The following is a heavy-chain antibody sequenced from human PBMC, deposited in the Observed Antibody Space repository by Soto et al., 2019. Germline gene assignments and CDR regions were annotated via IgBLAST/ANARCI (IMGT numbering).Heavy chain of an antibody. V-gene: IGHV3-23*01. J-gene: IGHJ4*02. CDR3: AKAGKLGYCTNGVCYFDY. CDR1: GFTFSSYA. Sequence: GGSLRLSCAASGFTFSSYAMSWVRQAPGKGLEWVSAISGSGGSTYYADSVKGRFTISRDNSKNTLYLQMNSLRAEDTAVYYCAKAGKLGYCTNGVCYFDYWGQGTLVTVSS. CDR2: ISGSGGST. D-gene: IGHD2-8*01.